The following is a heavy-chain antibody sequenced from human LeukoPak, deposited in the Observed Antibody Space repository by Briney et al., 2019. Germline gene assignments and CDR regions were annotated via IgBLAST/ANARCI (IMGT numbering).Heavy chain of an antibody. V-gene: IGHV3-21*01. CDR2: ISSSSSYI. Sequence: PGGSLRLSCAASRFSFSSYWMTWVRQAPGKGLEWVSSISSSSSYIYYADSVKGRSTISRDNAKNSLYLQMNSLRAEDTAVYCCARDLTMVRYKKYYYMDVWGKGTTVTISS. J-gene: IGHJ6*03. D-gene: IGHD3-10*01. CDR3: ARDLTMVRYKKYYYMDV. CDR1: RFSFSSYW.